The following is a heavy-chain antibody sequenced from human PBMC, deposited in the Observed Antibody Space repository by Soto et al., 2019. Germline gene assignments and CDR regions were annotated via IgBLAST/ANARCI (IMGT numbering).Heavy chain of an antibody. CDR2: ITSSSGT. CDR3: VGEVGFQLIY. Sequence: EVQLVESGGGLVQPGGSLRLSCAASGFTFSTHSMNWVRQAPGKGLEWISYITSSSGTMYADSVKGRFTISRDNAKYSLYLQMNSLRAEDTAVYFCVGEVGFQLIYWGQGTLVTVSS. CDR1: GFTFSTHS. D-gene: IGHD2-2*01. J-gene: IGHJ4*02. V-gene: IGHV3-48*01.